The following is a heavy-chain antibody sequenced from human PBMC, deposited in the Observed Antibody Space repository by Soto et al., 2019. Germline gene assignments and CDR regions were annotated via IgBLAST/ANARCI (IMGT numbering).Heavy chain of an antibody. CDR3: ATEDFDALGPRARAIGY. Sequence: SEKVSCKASGGTISIYAISWVRQAPGQGIEWMGGIIPIFGTANYAQKFQGRVTITADESTSTAYMELSSLRSEDTAVYYCATEDFDALGPRARAIGYWCPGSSGTVSS. J-gene: IGHJ4*02. CDR1: GGTISIYA. V-gene: IGHV1-69*13. CDR2: IIPIFGTA. D-gene: IGHD3-16*01.